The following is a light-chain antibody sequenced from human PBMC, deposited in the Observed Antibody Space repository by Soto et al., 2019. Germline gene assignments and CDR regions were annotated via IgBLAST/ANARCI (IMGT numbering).Light chain of an antibody. Sequence: IVMTQSPASLSVSPGDGATLSCRASQSVASNVAWYQQKPAQGPRLLIHGASTRAVGVPARFSGSRSGTDFTLTISSLQSEDFAVYYCQQYHNWPPQYTFGQGTKLQIK. V-gene: IGKV3-15*01. CDR2: GAS. CDR1: QSVASN. J-gene: IGKJ2*01. CDR3: QQYHNWPPQYT.